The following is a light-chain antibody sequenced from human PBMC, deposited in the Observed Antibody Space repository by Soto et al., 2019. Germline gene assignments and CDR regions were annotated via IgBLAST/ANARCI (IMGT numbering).Light chain of an antibody. CDR3: QQYGSSIT. V-gene: IGKV3-20*01. J-gene: IGKJ5*01. Sequence: EIVLTQSPGTLSLSPGERATLSCRASQSVPRSYLAWYQQKPGQAPRLLIYGTSSRATGIPDGVSGSGSGTDFTLTISRVEPEDFAVFYCQQYGSSITFGQGTRLEIK. CDR2: GTS. CDR1: QSVPRSY.